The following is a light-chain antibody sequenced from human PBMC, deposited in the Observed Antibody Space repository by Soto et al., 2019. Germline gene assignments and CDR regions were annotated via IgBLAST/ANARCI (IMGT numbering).Light chain of an antibody. CDR3: QQCNSFWT. CDR2: KAS. CDR1: QTISSW. J-gene: IGKJ1*01. V-gene: IGKV1-5*03. Sequence: DIQMTQSPSTLSGSVGDRVTITCRASQTISSWLAWYQQKPGKAPKLLIYKASTLEGGVSSRFSGSGSGTEFSLTISSLQPDDFATYYCQQCNSFWTFGQGTKVDIK.